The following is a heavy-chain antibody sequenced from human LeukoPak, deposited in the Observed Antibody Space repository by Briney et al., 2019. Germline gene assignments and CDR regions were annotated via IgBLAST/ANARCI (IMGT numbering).Heavy chain of an antibody. V-gene: IGHV4-59*01. CDR3: ARVVNYTSRKNWYDP. CDR2: TYYSGGT. Sequence: SETLSLTCTVSGGSLSTFYRTWIRQPPGKGLEWIGYTYYSGGTKYNPSLESRVTISVDASKSQFSLKLNSVTTADTAVYYCARVVNYTSRKNWYDPWGQGTLVVVSS. J-gene: IGHJ5*02. D-gene: IGHD3-3*01. CDR1: GGSLSTFY.